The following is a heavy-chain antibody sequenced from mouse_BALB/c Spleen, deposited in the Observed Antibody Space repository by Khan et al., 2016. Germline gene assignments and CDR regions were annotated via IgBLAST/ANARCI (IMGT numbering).Heavy chain of an antibody. J-gene: IGHJ2*01. D-gene: IGHD1-1*01. V-gene: IGHV2-2*02. CDR1: GFSLTSYG. CDR2: IWSGGST. Sequence: QVQLKESGPGLVQPSQSLSITCTVSGFSLTSYGVHWVRQSPGKGLEWLGVIWSGGSTDYNAAFISSLSISKDNSKSQVFFKMNSLQANDTAIYYCARGSPDYGSTLDYWGQGTTLTVSS. CDR3: ARGSPDYGSTLDY.